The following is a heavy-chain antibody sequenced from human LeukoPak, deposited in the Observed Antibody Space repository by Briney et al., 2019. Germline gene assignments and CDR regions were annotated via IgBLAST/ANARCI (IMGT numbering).Heavy chain of an antibody. J-gene: IGHJ4*02. CDR3: ARTIAAAGQIDY. Sequence: PGESLRLSCAASGFTFSSYAMSWVRQAPGKGLVWVSRINSDGSSTSYADSVKGRFTISRDNAKNTLYLQMNSLRAEATAVYYCARTIAAAGQIDYWGQGTLVTVSS. CDR2: INSDGSST. D-gene: IGHD6-13*01. V-gene: IGHV3-74*01. CDR1: GFTFSSYA.